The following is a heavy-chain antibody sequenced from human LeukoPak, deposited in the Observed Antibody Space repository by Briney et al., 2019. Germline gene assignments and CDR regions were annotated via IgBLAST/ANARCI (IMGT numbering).Heavy chain of an antibody. D-gene: IGHD2-21*01. CDR3: ARDIAGLGY. J-gene: IGHJ4*02. CDR2: IKNDGSDT. V-gene: IGHV3-74*01. CDR1: GFTFSSYW. Sequence: GGSLRLSCAASGFTFSSYWMDWVRHAPGKGLMWVSRIKNDGSDTGYADPVKGRFTISRDNAKNTLYLQINSLRAEDTAVYYCARDIAGLGYWGQGTLVTVSS.